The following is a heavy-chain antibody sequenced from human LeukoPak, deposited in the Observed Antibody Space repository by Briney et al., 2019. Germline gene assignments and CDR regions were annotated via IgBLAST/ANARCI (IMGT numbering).Heavy chain of an antibody. V-gene: IGHV1-18*01. D-gene: IGHD3-10*01. CDR3: ARDPRWFREGISNFYYYMDV. J-gene: IGHJ6*03. Sequence: ASVKVSCKASGYTFSTNGISWVRQAPGQGLEWMGWINAYNGNTKYAQKVQGRVNMTTDTSTSTAYMELRSLRFDDTAVYYCARDPRWFREGISNFYYYMDVWGKGTTVIISS. CDR2: INAYNGNT. CDR1: GYTFSTNG.